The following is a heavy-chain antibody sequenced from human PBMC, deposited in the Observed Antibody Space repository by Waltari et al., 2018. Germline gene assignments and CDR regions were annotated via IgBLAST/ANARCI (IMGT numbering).Heavy chain of an antibody. Sequence: QVQLVQSGAEVKKPGASVKVSCKASGYTFTSYAMHWVRQAPGQRLEWMGWINAGNGNTKYSQEFQGRVTITRDTSASTAYMELSSLRSEDMAVYYCARAHLYYYDSSGYFDYWGQGTLVIVSS. CDR3: ARAHLYYYDSSGYFDY. CDR1: GYTFTSYA. D-gene: IGHD3-22*01. J-gene: IGHJ4*02. V-gene: IGHV1-3*03. CDR2: INAGNGNT.